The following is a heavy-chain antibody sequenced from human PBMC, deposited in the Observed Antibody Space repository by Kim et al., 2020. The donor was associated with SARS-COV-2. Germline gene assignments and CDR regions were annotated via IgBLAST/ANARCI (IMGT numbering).Heavy chain of an antibody. J-gene: IGHJ1*01. D-gene: IGHD2-2*01. V-gene: IGHV4-34*01. Sequence: SETLSLTCAVYGGSFSGYYWSWIRQPPGKGLEWIGEINHSGSTNYNPSLKSRVTIAVDTSKNQFSLKLSSVTAADTAVYYCARDPYCSITSCDLLDWGQG. CDR1: GGSFSGYY. CDR3: ARDPYCSITSCDLLD. CDR2: INHSGST.